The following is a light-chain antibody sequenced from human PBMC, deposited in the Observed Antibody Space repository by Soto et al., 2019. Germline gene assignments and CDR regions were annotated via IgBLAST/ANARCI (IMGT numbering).Light chain of an antibody. J-gene: IGKJ5*01. CDR1: QSISSW. CDR3: QQYNSYSQT. V-gene: IGKV1-5*03. CDR2: KAS. Sequence: IDMTQSPSTLSASVGYRVTISCRASQSISSWLAWYQQKPGKAPKLLIYKASSLESGVPSRFSGSGSGTEFTLTISSLQPDDFATYYCQQYNSYSQTFGQGTRLEIK.